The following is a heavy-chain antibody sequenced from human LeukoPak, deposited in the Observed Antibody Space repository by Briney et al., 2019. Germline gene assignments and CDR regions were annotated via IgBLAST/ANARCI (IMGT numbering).Heavy chain of an antibody. D-gene: IGHD6-13*01. V-gene: IGHV4-61*01. CDR1: DDSVSSSRYY. CDR3: ARDLQQQDAFDI. J-gene: IGHJ3*02. Sequence: SETLSLTCTVSDDSVSSSRYYWTWIRQPPGKGLEWIGYIYHGSATYNPSLKSRVTISVDTSKNQFSLKLSSVTAADTAVYYCARDLQQQDAFDIWGQGTMVTVSS. CDR2: IYHGSA.